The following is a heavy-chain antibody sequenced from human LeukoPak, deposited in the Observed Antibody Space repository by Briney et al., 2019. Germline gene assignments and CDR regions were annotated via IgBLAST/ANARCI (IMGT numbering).Heavy chain of an antibody. V-gene: IGHV3-7*01. J-gene: IGHJ4*02. CDR2: IKHDGNEK. CDR1: GFTFSSYW. CDR3: VKGGWIHILDY. D-gene: IGHD5-18*01. Sequence: GGSLRLSCTASGFTFSSYWMTWVRQAPGKGLEWVANIKHDGNEKYYADSVVGRLTISRDNAKNSLFLQMNNVRAEDMAVYYCVKGGWIHILDYWGREPWSPSPQ.